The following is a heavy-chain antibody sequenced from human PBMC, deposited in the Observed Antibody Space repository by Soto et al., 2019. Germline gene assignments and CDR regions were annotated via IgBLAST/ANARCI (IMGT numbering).Heavy chain of an antibody. CDR3: ARDSPSPYSSSWYYFDY. Sequence: SETLSLTCTVSGGSISSGGYYWSWIRQHPGKGLEWIGYIYYSGSTYYNPSLKSRVTISVDTSKNQFSLKLSSVTAADTAVYYCARDSPSPYSSSWYYFDYWGQGTLVTSPQ. V-gene: IGHV4-31*03. CDR1: GGSISSGGYY. CDR2: IYYSGST. J-gene: IGHJ4*02. D-gene: IGHD6-13*01.